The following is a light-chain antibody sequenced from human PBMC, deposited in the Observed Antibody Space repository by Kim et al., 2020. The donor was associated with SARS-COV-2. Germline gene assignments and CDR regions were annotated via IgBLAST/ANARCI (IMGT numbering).Light chain of an antibody. CDR2: DVT. J-gene: IGLJ1*01. V-gene: IGLV2-14*03. CDR1: SSDVGGYNY. Sequence: GQSLTISCTGTSSDVGGYNYVSWYQQHPNKAPKLVIYDVTERPSGVSNRFSGSKSGNTASLTISGLQTEDEGDYYCTSYTSSSTYVFGTGTKVTVL. CDR3: TSYTSSSTYV.